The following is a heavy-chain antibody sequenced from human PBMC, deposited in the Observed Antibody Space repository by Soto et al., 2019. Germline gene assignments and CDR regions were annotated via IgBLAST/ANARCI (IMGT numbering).Heavy chain of an antibody. V-gene: IGHV1-46*01. CDR2: INPGNRIT. D-gene: IGHD6-6*01. CDR3: ATDVAARPENYFGH. J-gene: IGHJ4*02. Sequence: ASVKVSCKTSGYTFTNYFVHWVRQAPGQGLEWMGAINPGNRITNYALKFQGRVTMTRDTSTNTVYLELSSLRSEDTAVYYCATDVAARPENYFGHWGQGTLVTVSS. CDR1: GYTFTNYF.